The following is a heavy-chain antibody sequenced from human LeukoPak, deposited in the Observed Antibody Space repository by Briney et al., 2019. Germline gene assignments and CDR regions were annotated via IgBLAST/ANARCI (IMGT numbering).Heavy chain of an antibody. Sequence: GGSLRLSCAASGFTFSSYSMNWVRQAPGKGLDWVSSISSSSSYIYYADSVKGRFTISRDNAKNSLYLQMNSLRAEDTAVYYCARDRHHYYDNRADAFDIWGQGTMVTVSS. D-gene: IGHD3-22*01. CDR3: ARDRHHYYDNRADAFDI. CDR2: ISSSSSYI. V-gene: IGHV3-21*01. CDR1: GFTFSSYS. J-gene: IGHJ3*02.